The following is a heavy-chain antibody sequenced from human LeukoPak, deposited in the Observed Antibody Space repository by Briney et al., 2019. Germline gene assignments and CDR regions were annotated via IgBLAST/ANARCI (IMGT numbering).Heavy chain of an antibody. CDR2: ISGSGDNT. CDR3: TKDFRGSGYFFDY. J-gene: IGHJ4*02. Sequence: GGSLRLSCVISGFTFNNHAMSWVRQAPGKGLQWVSAISGSGDNTFYAGSVRGRFTIPRDNSKNTLYLQMYSLRAEDTAIYYCTKDFRGSGYFFDYWGQGTPVTVSS. V-gene: IGHV3-23*01. CDR1: GFTFNNHA. D-gene: IGHD3-10*01.